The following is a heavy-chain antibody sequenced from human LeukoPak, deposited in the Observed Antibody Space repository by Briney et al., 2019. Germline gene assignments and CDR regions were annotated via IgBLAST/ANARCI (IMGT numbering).Heavy chain of an antibody. Sequence: GESLKISCKGSGYTFSSYWIGWVRQTPGKGLEWMGIIYPGDSDTRYSPSLQGQVTISVDTSIGTAYLQWSSLKASDTAIYYCARQNDFRLDYWGQGTLVTVSS. V-gene: IGHV5-51*01. CDR2: IYPGDSDT. CDR1: GYTFSSYW. CDR3: ARQNDFRLDY. D-gene: IGHD3-3*01. J-gene: IGHJ4*02.